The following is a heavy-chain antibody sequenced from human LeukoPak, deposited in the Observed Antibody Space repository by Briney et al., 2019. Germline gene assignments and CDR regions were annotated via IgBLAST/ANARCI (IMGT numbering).Heavy chain of an antibody. V-gene: IGHV3-7*01. CDR2: IKQDGSEK. Sequence: PGGSLRLSCAASGFTFSSYWMSWVRQAPGKGLEWVANIKQDGSEKYYVDSVKGRFTISRDNAKNSLYLQMNSLRAEDTAVYYCARARAVAPSYDAFDIWGQGTMVTVSS. CDR3: ARARAVAPSYDAFDI. CDR1: GFTFSSYW. D-gene: IGHD6-19*01. J-gene: IGHJ3*02.